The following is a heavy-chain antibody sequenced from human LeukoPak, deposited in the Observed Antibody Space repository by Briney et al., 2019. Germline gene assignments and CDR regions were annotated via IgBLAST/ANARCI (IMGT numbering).Heavy chain of an antibody. CDR1: GFTFSSYG. V-gene: IGHV3-30*03. Sequence: PGGSLRLSCAASGFTFSSYGMHWVRQAPGKGLEWVAVISYDGSNKYYADSVKGRFTISRDNAKNSLYLQMNSLRAEDTALYHCARQRPNLDWYFDLWGRGTLVTVSS. J-gene: IGHJ2*01. CDR2: ISYDGSNK. CDR3: ARQRPNLDWYFDL.